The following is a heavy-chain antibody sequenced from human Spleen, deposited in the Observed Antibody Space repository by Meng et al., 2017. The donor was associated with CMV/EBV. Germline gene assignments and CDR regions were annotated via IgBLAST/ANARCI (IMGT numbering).Heavy chain of an antibody. CDR2: IKQDGSEK. CDR3: ARYVESWSTGPLDF. CDR1: GFTFSSYW. D-gene: IGHD4-11*01. V-gene: IGHV3-7*01. Sequence: GESLKISCAASGFTFSSYWMSWVRQAAGKGLEWVANIKQDGSEKYYVDSVKGRFTISRDNAKNSLYLQMNSLRAEDTAVYYCARYVESWSTGPLDFWGQGTLVTVSS. J-gene: IGHJ4*02.